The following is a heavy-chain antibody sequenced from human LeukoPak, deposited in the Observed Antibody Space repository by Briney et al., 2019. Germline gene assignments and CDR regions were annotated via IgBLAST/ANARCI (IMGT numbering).Heavy chain of an antibody. Sequence: SETLSLTCTVSGGSISSYYWSWIRQPPGKGLEWIGYIYYSGSTNYNPSLKSRVTISVATSKNQFSLKLSSVTAADTAVYYCARVSGRGWYFDYWGQGTLATVS. CDR2: IYYSGST. CDR1: GGSISSYY. J-gene: IGHJ4*02. CDR3: ARVSGRGWYFDY. V-gene: IGHV4-59*01. D-gene: IGHD6-19*01.